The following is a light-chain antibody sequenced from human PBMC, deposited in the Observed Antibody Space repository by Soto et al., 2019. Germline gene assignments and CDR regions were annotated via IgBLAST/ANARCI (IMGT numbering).Light chain of an antibody. J-gene: IGKJ2*01. CDR3: QQSYSMYT. CDR1: QSISSY. V-gene: IGKV1-39*01. Sequence: DTQMTQSPSSLSASVGDRVTITCRASQSISSYLNWYQQKPGKAPKLLIYAASSLQSGVPSRFSGSGSGTDFTLTISSLQPEDFATYYCQQSYSMYTFGQGTKLEIK. CDR2: AAS.